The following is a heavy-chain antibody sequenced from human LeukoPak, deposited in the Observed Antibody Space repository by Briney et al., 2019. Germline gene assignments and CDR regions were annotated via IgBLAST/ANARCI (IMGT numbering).Heavy chain of an antibody. V-gene: IGHV4-39*01. J-gene: IGHJ4*02. CDR2: IYYSGST. D-gene: IGHD3-10*01. CDR3: ARRRIGEDFDY. CDR1: GGSISSSSYY. Sequence: SETLSLTCTVSGGSISSSSYYWGWIRQPPGKGLEWIGSIYYSGSTYYNPSLKSRVTISVDTSKNQFSLKLSSVTAADTAVYYCARRRIGEDFDYWGQGTLVTVSS.